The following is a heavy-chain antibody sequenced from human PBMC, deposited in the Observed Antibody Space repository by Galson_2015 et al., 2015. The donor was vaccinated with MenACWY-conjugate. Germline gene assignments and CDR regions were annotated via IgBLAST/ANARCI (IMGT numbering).Heavy chain of an antibody. CDR1: GYDFSDFW. Sequence: QSGAEVKKPGESLKMSCQGSGYDFSDFWIGWVRQMPGKGLEWMGIIYPGDFDTRYSPSFQGQVTVSADKATGAAYLQWNNLKASDTAMYYCARGGRGPAASFHYWGQGTLVTVSS. J-gene: IGHJ4*02. CDR3: ARGGRGPAASFHY. V-gene: IGHV5-51*01. CDR2: IYPGDFDT. D-gene: IGHD2-2*01.